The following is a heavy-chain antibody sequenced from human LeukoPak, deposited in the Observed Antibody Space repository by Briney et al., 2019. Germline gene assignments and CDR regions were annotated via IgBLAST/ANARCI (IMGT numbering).Heavy chain of an antibody. V-gene: IGHV1-69*04. CDR1: GGTFSSYA. J-gene: IGHJ5*02. Sequence: SVKVSCKASGGTFSSYAISWVRQAPGQGLEWMGRIIPILGIANYAQKFQGRVTITADKSTSTAYMELSSLRSEDTAVYYCAKPPDYYDSSEDWFDPWGQGTLVTVSS. CDR2: IIPILGIA. D-gene: IGHD3-22*01. CDR3: AKPPDYYDSSEDWFDP.